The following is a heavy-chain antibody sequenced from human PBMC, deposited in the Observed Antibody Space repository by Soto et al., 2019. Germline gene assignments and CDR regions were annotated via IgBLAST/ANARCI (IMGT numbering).Heavy chain of an antibody. Sequence: PSETLSLTCAVYGGSFSGYYWSWIRQPPGKGLEWIGEINHSGSTNYNPSLKSRVTISVDTSKNQFSLKLSSVTAEDTAVYYCARDQGSHSPLDYWGQGTLVTVSS. CDR2: INHSGST. J-gene: IGHJ4*02. D-gene: IGHD2-2*01. CDR1: GGSFSGYY. CDR3: ARDQGSHSPLDY. V-gene: IGHV4-34*01.